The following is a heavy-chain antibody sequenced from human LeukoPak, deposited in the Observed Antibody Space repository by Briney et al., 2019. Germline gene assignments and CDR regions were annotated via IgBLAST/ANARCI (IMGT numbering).Heavy chain of an antibody. CDR3: ARVLWLYSSSWILGGFDI. J-gene: IGHJ3*02. CDR2: IKQDGSEK. Sequence: GGSLRLSCAASGFTFSSYWMSWVRQAPGKGLEWVANIKQDGSEKYYVDSVKGRFTISRDNAKNSLYLQTNSLRAEDTAVYYCARVLWLYSSSWILGGFDIWGQGTMVTVSS. CDR1: GFTFSSYW. V-gene: IGHV3-7*01. D-gene: IGHD6-13*01.